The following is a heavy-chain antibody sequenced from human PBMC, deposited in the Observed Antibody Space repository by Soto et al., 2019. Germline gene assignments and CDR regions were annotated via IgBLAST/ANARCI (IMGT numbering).Heavy chain of an antibody. CDR2: IYPGDSDT. CDR3: AISMTITMVRGPHSGVDWFDP. Sequence: GESLKISCKGSGYSFTSYWIDWVRQMPGKGLEWMGIIYPGDSDTRYSPSFQGRVTISADKSISTAYLQWSSLKASDTAMYYCAISMTITMVRGPHSGVDWFDPWGQGTLVTVSS. J-gene: IGHJ5*02. D-gene: IGHD3-10*01. V-gene: IGHV5-51*01. CDR1: GYSFTSYW.